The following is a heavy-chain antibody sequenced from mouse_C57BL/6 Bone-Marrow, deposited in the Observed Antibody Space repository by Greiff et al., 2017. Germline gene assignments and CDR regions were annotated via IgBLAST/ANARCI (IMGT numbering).Heavy chain of an antibody. CDR1: GYTFTSYW. J-gene: IGHJ1*03. D-gene: IGHD1-1*01. CDR3: AREHYYGSSAYWYFDV. V-gene: IGHV1-69*01. CDR2: IDPSDSYT. Sequence: QVQLQQPGAELVMPGASVKLSCKASGYTFTSYWMHWVKQRPGQGLEWIGEIDPSDSYTNYNQKFKGKSTLTVDKSSSTAYMQLSSLTSEDSAVYYCAREHYYGSSAYWYFDVWGTGTTVTVSS.